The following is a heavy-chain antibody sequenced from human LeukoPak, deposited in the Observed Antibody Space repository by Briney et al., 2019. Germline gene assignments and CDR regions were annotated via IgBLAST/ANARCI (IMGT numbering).Heavy chain of an antibody. D-gene: IGHD3-22*01. V-gene: IGHV1-69*04. CDR3: ERDHDSSGYYTNWFDP. CDR1: GGTFSSYA. J-gene: IGHJ5*02. Sequence: SVKVSCKASGGTFSSYAISWVRQAPGQGLEWMGRIIPILGIANYAQKFQGRVTITADKSTSTAYMELSSLRSEDTAVYYCERDHDSSGYYTNWFDPWGQGTLVTVSS. CDR2: IIPILGIA.